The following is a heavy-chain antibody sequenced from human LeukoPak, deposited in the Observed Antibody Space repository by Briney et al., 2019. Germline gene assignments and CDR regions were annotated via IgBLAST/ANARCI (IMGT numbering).Heavy chain of an antibody. V-gene: IGHV3-23*01. J-gene: IGHJ4*02. Sequence: GGSLRLSCAASGFTFNNYAMNWVRQAPGKGLEWVSSISGGGETTYHADSAKGRFTISRDNSQNTLYLQMNSLRAEDTAVYYCARDYADYVGYCFFDYWGQGTLVTVSS. D-gene: IGHD4-17*01. CDR3: ARDYADYVGYCFFDY. CDR1: GFTFNNYA. CDR2: ISGGGETT.